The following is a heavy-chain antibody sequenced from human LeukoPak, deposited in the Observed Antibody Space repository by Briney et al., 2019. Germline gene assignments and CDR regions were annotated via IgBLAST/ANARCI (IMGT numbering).Heavy chain of an antibody. D-gene: IGHD3-16*01. CDR1: GCSISSND. Sequence: GGSLSLSCAASGCSISSNDMNWIRQAPGKGLEWVSLISSGGRTYYAESVKGRFTISRDNSKNTLSLQMNSLRAEDTAVYYCARTPYYLGPFDYWGQGTLVTVSS. V-gene: IGHV3-66*02. CDR3: ARTPYYLGPFDY. J-gene: IGHJ4*02. CDR2: ISSGGRT.